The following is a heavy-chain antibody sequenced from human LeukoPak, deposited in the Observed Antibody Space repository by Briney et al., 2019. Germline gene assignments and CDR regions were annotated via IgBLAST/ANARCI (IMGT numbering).Heavy chain of an antibody. D-gene: IGHD3-16*01. V-gene: IGHV3-9*01. CDR3: AKDMNVGEEKDRDAFDI. CDR2: ISWNSGSI. Sequence: PGGSLRLSCAASGFTFDDYAMHWVRQAPGKGLEWVSGISWNSGSIGYADSVKGRFAISRDNAKNSLYLQMNSPRAEDTALYYCAKDMNVGEEKDRDAFDIWGQGAMVTVSS. J-gene: IGHJ3*02. CDR1: GFTFDDYA.